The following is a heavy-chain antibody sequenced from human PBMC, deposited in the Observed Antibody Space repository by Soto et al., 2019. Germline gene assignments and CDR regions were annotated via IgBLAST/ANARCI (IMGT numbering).Heavy chain of an antibody. V-gene: IGHV1-24*01. J-gene: IGHJ3*02. Sequence: ASVKVSCKVSGYTLTELSMHWVRQAPGKGLEWMGGFDPEDGETIYAQKFQGRVTMTEDTSTDTAYMELSSLRSEDTAVYYCATRKLTYYYDSSGYQAFDIWGQGTMVTVSS. D-gene: IGHD3-22*01. CDR2: FDPEDGET. CDR1: GYTLTELS. CDR3: ATRKLTYYYDSSGYQAFDI.